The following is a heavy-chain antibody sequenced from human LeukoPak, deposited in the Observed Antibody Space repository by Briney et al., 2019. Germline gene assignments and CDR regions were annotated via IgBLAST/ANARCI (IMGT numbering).Heavy chain of an antibody. CDR3: AKDTTAGNFDY. D-gene: IGHD1-1*01. V-gene: IGHV3-64*04. CDR2: ISSNGGST. Sequence: GGSLRLSCSASGFTFSGYAMHWVRQAPGKGLEYVSAISSNGGSTYYADSVKGRFTISRDNSKNTLYLQMNSLRAEDTALYYCAKDTTAGNFDYWGQGTLVTVSS. CDR1: GFTFSGYA. J-gene: IGHJ4*02.